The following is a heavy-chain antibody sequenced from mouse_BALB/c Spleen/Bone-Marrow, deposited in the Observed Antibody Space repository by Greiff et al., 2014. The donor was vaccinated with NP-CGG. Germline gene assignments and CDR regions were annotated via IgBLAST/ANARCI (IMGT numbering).Heavy chain of an antibody. D-gene: IGHD4-1*01. Sequence: VHVKQSGAGLVRPGASVKLSCTASGFNIKDTYMHWVKQRPEQGLEWIGRIDPANDYTKYDPKFQGTATITADTSSNTAYLQLSSLISEDTAVYYCATLTGTFDDWGQGTTLAVSS. V-gene: IGHV14-3*02. CDR3: ATLTGTFDD. CDR1: GFNIKDTY. J-gene: IGHJ2*01. CDR2: IDPANDYT.